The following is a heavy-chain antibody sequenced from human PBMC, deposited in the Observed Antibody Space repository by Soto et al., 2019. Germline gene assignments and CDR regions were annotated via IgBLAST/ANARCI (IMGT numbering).Heavy chain of an antibody. D-gene: IGHD1-26*01. V-gene: IGHV3-23*01. Sequence: GGSLRLSCAASGFTFSSYAMSWVRQAPGKGLEWVSAISGSGGSTYYADSVKGRFTISRDNSKHTLYLQMNSLRAEDTAVYYCAKVQSGSPDYYYYYGMDVWGQGTTVTVSS. CDR3: AKVQSGSPDYYYYYGMDV. J-gene: IGHJ6*02. CDR2: ISGSGGST. CDR1: GFTFSSYA.